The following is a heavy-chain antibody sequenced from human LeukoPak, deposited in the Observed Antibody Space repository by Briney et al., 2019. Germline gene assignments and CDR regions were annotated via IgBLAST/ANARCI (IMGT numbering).Heavy chain of an antibody. D-gene: IGHD3-10*01. CDR1: GGSISSYY. Sequence: SETLSLTCTVSGGSISSYYWSWIRQPPGKGLEWIGYIYYSGSTNYNPSLKSRVTISVDTSKNQFSLKLSSVTAADTAVYYCARELTMAAGYFDYWGQGTLVTVSS. CDR3: ARELTMAAGYFDY. V-gene: IGHV4-59*12. CDR2: IYYSGST. J-gene: IGHJ4*02.